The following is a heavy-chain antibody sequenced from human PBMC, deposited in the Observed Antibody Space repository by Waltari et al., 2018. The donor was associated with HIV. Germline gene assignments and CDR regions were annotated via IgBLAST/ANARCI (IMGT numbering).Heavy chain of an antibody. CDR3: ARDERQGFGEFSDY. Sequence: QVQLVQSGAEVKKPGASVKVSCKAYGYTFTGFYMHWVRQAPGQGLEWMGWSNANSGGTINAQKFQGRVTLTRDTSISYAYMELSRLQSDDTAIYYCARDERQGFGEFSDYWGQGTLCIVSS. CDR2: SNANSGGT. V-gene: IGHV1-2*02. CDR1: GYTFTGFY. J-gene: IGHJ4*02. D-gene: IGHD3-10*01.